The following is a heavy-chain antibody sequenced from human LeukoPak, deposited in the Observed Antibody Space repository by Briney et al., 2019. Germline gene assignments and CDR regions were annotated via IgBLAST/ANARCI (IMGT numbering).Heavy chain of an antibody. CDR2: ISGSGGST. J-gene: IGHJ4*02. D-gene: IGHD1-26*01. Sequence: GGSLRLSCAACGFTFSSYAMSWVRQAPGKGLEWVSAISGSGGSTYYADSVKGRFTISRDNSENTLYLQMNSLRAEDTAVYYCAKKIGVGATSLYFDYWGQGTLVTVSS. CDR3: AKKIGVGATSLYFDY. V-gene: IGHV3-23*01. CDR1: GFTFSSYA.